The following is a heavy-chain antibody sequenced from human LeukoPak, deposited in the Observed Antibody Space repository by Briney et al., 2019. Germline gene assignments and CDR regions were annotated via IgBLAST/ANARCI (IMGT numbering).Heavy chain of an antibody. CDR2: ISSSSSYI. CDR3: ARAGPPYYYYMDV. CDR1: GFTFSSYS. J-gene: IGHJ6*03. V-gene: IGHV3-21*01. Sequence: GGSLRLSCAASGFTFSSYSMNWVRQAPGKGLEWVSSISSSSSYIYYADSVKGRFTISGDNAKNSLYLQMNSLRAEDTAVYYCARAGPPYYYYMDVWGKGTTVTISS.